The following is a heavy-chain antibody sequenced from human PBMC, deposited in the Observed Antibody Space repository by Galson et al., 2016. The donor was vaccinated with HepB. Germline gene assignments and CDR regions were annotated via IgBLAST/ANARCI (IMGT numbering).Heavy chain of an antibody. J-gene: IGHJ5*02. D-gene: IGHD4/OR15-4a*01. V-gene: IGHV4-39*01. CDR3: ARHDGCHSVNWFDP. CDR1: GGSISSSSYY. Sequence: SETLSLTCTISGGSISSSSYYWGWVRQPPGKGLEWIASIYYSGSTYYNPSLKSRVTISVDTSTNQFSLKLNSVSAADTAVYYCARHDGCHSVNWFDPWGQGTPVTVSS. CDR2: IYYSGST.